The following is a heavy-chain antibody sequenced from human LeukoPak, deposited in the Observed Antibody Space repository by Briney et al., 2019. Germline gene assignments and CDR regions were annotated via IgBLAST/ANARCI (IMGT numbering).Heavy chain of an antibody. Sequence: GASVKVSCTASGYTFTSYGISWVRQAPGQGLEWMGWISAYHGNTNYAQKLQGRVTMTTDTSTSTAYMELRSLRSDDTAVYYCARVLGSAYYYYMDVWGKGTTVTVSS. V-gene: IGHV1-18*01. CDR1: GYTFTSYG. D-gene: IGHD6-25*01. J-gene: IGHJ6*03. CDR2: ISAYHGNT. CDR3: ARVLGSAYYYYMDV.